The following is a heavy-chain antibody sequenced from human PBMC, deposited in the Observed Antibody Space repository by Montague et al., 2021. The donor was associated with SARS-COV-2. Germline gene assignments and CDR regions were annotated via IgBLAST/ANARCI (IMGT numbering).Heavy chain of an antibody. D-gene: IGHD3-10*01. CDR1: GSTFSSYW. J-gene: IGHJ6*02. V-gene: IGHV3-7*01. CDR3: ARDGSGSYSNYYYYGMDV. CDR2: IKQDGSEK. Sequence: SLRLSCAASGSTFSSYWMSWVRQAPGKGLEWVANIKQDGSEKYYVDSVKGRFTISRDNAKNSLYLQMNSLRAEDTAVYYCARDGSGSYSNYYYYGMDVWGQGTTVTVSS.